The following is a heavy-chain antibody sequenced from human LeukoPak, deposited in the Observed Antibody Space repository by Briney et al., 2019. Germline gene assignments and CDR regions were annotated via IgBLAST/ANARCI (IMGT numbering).Heavy chain of an antibody. CDR3: ARARRELLLHVWFDP. CDR2: INPSGGST. V-gene: IGHV1-46*01. D-gene: IGHD1-26*01. CDR1: GYTFTSYY. Sequence: ASVKVSCKASGYTFTSYYMHWVRQAPGQGLEWMGIINPSGGSTSYAQKFKGRFTMTRDTSTSTVYMELSSLRSEDTAVYYCARARRELLLHVWFDPWGQGTLVTVSS. J-gene: IGHJ5*02.